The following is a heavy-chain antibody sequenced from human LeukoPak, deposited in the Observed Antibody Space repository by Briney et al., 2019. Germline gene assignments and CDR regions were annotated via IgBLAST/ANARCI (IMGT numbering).Heavy chain of an antibody. D-gene: IGHD6-13*01. CDR3: SLEGSSWYRYFQH. Sequence: GGSLRLSCAASGFTFSSYWMSWVRQAPGKGLEWVANIKQDGSEKYYVDSVKGRLTISRDNAKNSLYLQMNSLRAEDTAVYYSSLEGSSWYRYFQHWGQGTLVTVSS. CDR2: IKQDGSEK. CDR1: GFTFSSYW. V-gene: IGHV3-7*05. J-gene: IGHJ1*01.